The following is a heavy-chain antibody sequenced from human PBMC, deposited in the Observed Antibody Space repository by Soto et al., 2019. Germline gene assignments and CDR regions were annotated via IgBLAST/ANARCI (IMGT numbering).Heavy chain of an antibody. CDR1: GYSFHNSG. J-gene: IGHJ5*01. Sequence: GASVKVSCKTSGYSFHNSGISWVRQAPGQGLEWMGWISVFNGYAHSAQKFQGRVIMTADTFTSTAYMELRGLRSDDTAMYYCSKNGTTWFASWG. D-gene: IGHD1-1*01. CDR3: SKNGTTWFAS. V-gene: IGHV1-18*01. CDR2: ISVFNGYA.